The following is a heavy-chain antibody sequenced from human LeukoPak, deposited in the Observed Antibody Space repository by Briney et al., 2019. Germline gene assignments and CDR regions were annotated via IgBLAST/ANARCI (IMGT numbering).Heavy chain of an antibody. J-gene: IGHJ6*03. CDR2: ISWNSATI. CDR1: GFNFDDYA. Sequence: SLKISCAASGFNFDDYAMHWVRQAPGKGLEWVSGISWNSATIAYADSVRGRFTISRDSAENSLYLQMNSLRPEDTALYYCAKVGGGSSSGKAYYYMDVWGKGTTVTVSS. CDR3: AKVGGGSSSGKAYYYMDV. V-gene: IGHV3-9*01. D-gene: IGHD2-15*01.